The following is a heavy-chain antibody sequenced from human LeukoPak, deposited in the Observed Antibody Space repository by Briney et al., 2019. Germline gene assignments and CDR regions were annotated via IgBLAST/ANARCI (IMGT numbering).Heavy chain of an antibody. Sequence: GASVKVSCKASGYTFTGYYMHWVRQAPGQGLEWMGWINPNSGGTNYAQKFQGRVTMTRDTSISTAYMELSSLRSEDTAVYYCATDFLSGSYSPAFDIWGQGTMVTVSS. D-gene: IGHD1-26*01. CDR2: INPNSGGT. CDR1: GYTFTGYY. V-gene: IGHV1-2*02. J-gene: IGHJ3*02. CDR3: ATDFLSGSYSPAFDI.